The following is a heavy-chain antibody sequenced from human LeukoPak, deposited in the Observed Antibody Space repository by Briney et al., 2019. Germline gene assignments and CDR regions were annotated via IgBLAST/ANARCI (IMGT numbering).Heavy chain of an antibody. D-gene: IGHD3-16*01. Sequence: PGGSLRLSCAASGFIFSSYPMHWLRQAPGGGLEWVGVISFDGRIKDYADSVKGRFTISRDNSKNTLYVHMNSLRSDDTAVYFCARDLFLGTPDFFDYWGQGTLVTVSS. J-gene: IGHJ4*02. CDR1: GFIFSSYP. CDR3: ARDLFLGTPDFFDY. V-gene: IGHV3-30*04. CDR2: ISFDGRIK.